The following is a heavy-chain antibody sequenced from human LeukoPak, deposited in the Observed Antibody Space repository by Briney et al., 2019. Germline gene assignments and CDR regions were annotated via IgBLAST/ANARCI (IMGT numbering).Heavy chain of an antibody. Sequence: GGTLRLSCAASGFTFSSYAMHWVRQAPGKGLEWVAVISYDGSNKYYADSVKGRFTISRDNSKNTLYLQMNSLRAEDTAVYYCARGGGQGSRYYDSSGYGYFDYWGQGTLVTVSS. CDR1: GFTFSSYA. D-gene: IGHD3-22*01. J-gene: IGHJ4*02. CDR3: ARGGGQGSRYYDSSGYGYFDY. V-gene: IGHV3-30-3*01. CDR2: ISYDGSNK.